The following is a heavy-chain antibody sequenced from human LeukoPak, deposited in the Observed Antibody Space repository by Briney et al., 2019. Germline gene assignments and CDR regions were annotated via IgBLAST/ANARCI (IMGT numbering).Heavy chain of an antibody. CDR2: ISSGGLTI. D-gene: IGHD4/OR15-4a*01. V-gene: IGHV3-48*04. CDR1: GFTFSTYT. Sequence: QPGGSLRLSCVASGFTFSTYTFNWVRQAPGKGLEWPSYISSGGLTIFYADSVKGRFTISRDNTKNAIYLDMTNLRAEDTAVYYCARDFDYGDYIDFWGQGTLVAVSS. J-gene: IGHJ4*02. CDR3: ARDFDYGDYIDF.